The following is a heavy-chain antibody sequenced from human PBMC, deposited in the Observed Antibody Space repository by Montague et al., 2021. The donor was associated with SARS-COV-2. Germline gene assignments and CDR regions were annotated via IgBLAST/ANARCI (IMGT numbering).Heavy chain of an antibody. V-gene: IGHV3-23*03. D-gene: IGHD3-22*01. CDR1: GFTFSSYA. J-gene: IGHJ4*02. CDR2: IYSGSSST. Sequence: SLRLSCAASGFTFSSYAMSWVRQAPGKGLEWVSVIYSGSSSTWYADSVKGRFTISRDNPENTLYLHMNSLRVDDTAVYYCAKGFQPYSYESSGFYTFDYWGQGTLVTVSS. CDR3: AKGFQPYSYESSGFYTFDY.